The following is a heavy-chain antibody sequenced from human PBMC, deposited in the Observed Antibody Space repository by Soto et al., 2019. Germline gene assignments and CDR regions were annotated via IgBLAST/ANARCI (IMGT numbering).Heavy chain of an antibody. CDR1: GYTFTDYY. Sequence: QEQLVQSGAEVKKPGASLKVSCKASGYTFTDYYIHWVRQAPGQGLEWVGWINPDSGGTNLAQRFQGRVTMTSDTSINTAYMELRSLRSDDTAVYYCARDEGGYDILTGYYKAHHFDYWGQGVLVTVSS. CDR2: INPDSGGT. V-gene: IGHV1-2*02. J-gene: IGHJ4*02. D-gene: IGHD3-9*01. CDR3: ARDEGGYDILTGYYKAHHFDY.